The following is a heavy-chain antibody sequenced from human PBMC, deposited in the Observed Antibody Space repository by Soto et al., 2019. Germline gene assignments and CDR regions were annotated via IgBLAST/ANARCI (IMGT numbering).Heavy chain of an antibody. V-gene: IGHV3-48*02. D-gene: IGHD3-22*01. CDR2: ISRSSRTI. CDR1: GFTFSSYI. CDR3: ARESYYYDSSTFDI. J-gene: IGHJ3*02. Sequence: GGSLRLSCAASGFTFSSYIMNWVRQAPGKGLEWVSYISRSSRTIYYADSVKGRFTISRDNAKNSLYMQMNSLRDEDTSVYYCARESYYYDSSTFDIWGQGTMVTVSS.